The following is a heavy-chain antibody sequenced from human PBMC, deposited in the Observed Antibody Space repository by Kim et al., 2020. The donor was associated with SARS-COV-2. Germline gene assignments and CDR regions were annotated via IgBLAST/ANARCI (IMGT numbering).Heavy chain of an antibody. Sequence: GGSLRLSCAASGFTFSSYEMNWVRQAPGKGLEWVSYISSSGSTIYYADSVKGRFTISRDNAKNSLYLQMNSLRAEDTAVYYCAREHYYDSSGYAFDIWGQGTMVTVSS. CDR1: GFTFSSYE. J-gene: IGHJ3*02. D-gene: IGHD3-22*01. CDR3: AREHYYDSSGYAFDI. CDR2: ISSSGSTI. V-gene: IGHV3-48*03.